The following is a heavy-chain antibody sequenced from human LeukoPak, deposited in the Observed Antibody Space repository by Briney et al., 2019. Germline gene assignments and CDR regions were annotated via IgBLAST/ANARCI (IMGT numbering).Heavy chain of an antibody. Sequence: PSETLSLTCTVSGGSISSYYWSWIRQPPGKGLEWIGYFFYTGSTYYNPSLKSRVTISVDTSKNQFSLKLSSVTAADTAVYYCARGQGEYYDFWSGYSKSRWFDPWGQGTLVTVSS. CDR3: ARGQGEYYDFWSGYSKSRWFDP. J-gene: IGHJ5*02. D-gene: IGHD3-3*01. CDR2: FFYTGST. V-gene: IGHV4-59*12. CDR1: GGSISSYY.